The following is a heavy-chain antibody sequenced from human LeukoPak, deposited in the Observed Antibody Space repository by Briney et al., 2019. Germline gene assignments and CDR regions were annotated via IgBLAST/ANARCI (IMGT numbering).Heavy chain of an antibody. CDR2: VSGSGDST. D-gene: IGHD3-10*01. CDR1: GFTFYNYA. CDR3: AQDHGG. Sequence: RGSLRLSCAASGFTFYNYAMTWVRQAPEKGLEWVSAVSGSGDSTYYADSVKGRFTISRDNSKNTLYLQMNSLRAEDTAVYYCAQDHGGWGQGTLVTVSS. J-gene: IGHJ4*02. V-gene: IGHV3-23*01.